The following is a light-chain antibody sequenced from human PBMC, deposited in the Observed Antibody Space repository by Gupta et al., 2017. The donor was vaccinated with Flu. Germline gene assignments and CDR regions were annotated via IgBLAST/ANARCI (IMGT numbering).Light chain of an antibody. J-gene: IGKJ3*01. CDR2: GAS. CDR3: QQYGSSLFT. V-gene: IGKV3-20*01. Sequence: ELVLTQSPGTLSLSPGERATLSCRASQSVSRSYLAWYQQKPGQAPRLLIYGASSRAIGIPDRFSGSGSGTDFTLTISRLEPEDFAVYYCQQYGSSLFTFGPGTKVNIQ. CDR1: QSVSRSY.